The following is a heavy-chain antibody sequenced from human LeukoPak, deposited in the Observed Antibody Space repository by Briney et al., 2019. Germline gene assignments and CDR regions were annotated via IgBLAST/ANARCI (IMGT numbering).Heavy chain of an antibody. J-gene: IGHJ5*02. CDR1: GYTFTGYY. V-gene: IGHV1-2*02. Sequence: GASVTVSCKASGYTFTGYYLHWVRQAPGQGLEWMGWINPDSGGTNIAQKFQGRVTMTRDTSISTAYMELSRLRSDDTAVYYCARDYPTGYSGSYFNWFDPWGQGTLVTVSS. CDR2: INPDSGGT. CDR3: ARDYPTGYSGSYFNWFDP. D-gene: IGHD1-26*01.